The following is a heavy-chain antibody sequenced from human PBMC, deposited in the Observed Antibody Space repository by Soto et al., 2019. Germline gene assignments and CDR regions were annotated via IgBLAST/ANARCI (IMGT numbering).Heavy chain of an antibody. CDR1: GYTFTSYG. V-gene: IGHV1-18*01. CDR2: ISADNGNT. Sequence: QVQLVQSGAEVKKPGASVKVSCKASGYTFTSYGISWVRQAPGQGLESMGWISADNGNTNYAQKLQGRVTLTTDTSTSTAYMELRSLRSDDTAVYYCARVYRITMVRGELSEYWGQGTLGTVSS. J-gene: IGHJ4*02. CDR3: ARVYRITMVRGELSEY. D-gene: IGHD3-10*01.